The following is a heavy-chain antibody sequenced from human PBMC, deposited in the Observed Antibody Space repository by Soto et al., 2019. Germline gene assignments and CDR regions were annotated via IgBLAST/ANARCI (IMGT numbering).Heavy chain of an antibody. CDR1: GYTFTGYY. J-gene: IGHJ6*02. CDR2: INPNNSDT. V-gene: IGHV1-2*02. D-gene: IGHD2-15*01. Sequence: QLQLVQSGAEVKNPGASVRVSCKASGYTFTGYYMHWVRQAPGQGLEWMGWINPNNSDTNYAQKFQVRVTLTRDTSISTAYMELSSLRSDGTAVFYCVRARWHLPYIMVGWGQGTTVTVSS. CDR3: VRARWHLPYIMVG.